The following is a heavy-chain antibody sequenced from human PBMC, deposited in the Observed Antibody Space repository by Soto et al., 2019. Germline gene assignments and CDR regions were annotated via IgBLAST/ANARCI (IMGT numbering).Heavy chain of an antibody. V-gene: IGHV1-69*02. CDR2: IIPVLDVE. Sequence: QVQLVQSGAEVKKPGSSVKVSCKASGGSFTSFIVTWVRQAPGQGLEWMGRIIPVLDVEYYAQKFQGRLTITAHKSTNTAYMELRSLRSEDTAVYYCAISPSPGSATASYYGMDVWGLGTTVTVSS. CDR1: GGSFTSFI. D-gene: IGHD2-21*02. J-gene: IGHJ6*02. CDR3: AISPSPGSATASYYGMDV.